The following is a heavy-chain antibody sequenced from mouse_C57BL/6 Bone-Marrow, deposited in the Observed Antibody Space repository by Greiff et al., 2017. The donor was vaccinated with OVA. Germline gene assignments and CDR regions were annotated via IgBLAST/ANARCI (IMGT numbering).Heavy chain of an antibody. J-gene: IGHJ3*01. V-gene: IGHV14-4*01. CDR2: IDPENGDP. D-gene: IGHD2-4*01. Sequence: EVQLQQSGAELVRPGASVKLSCTASGFNIKDDYMHWVKQRPEQGLEWIGWIDPENGDPEYASKFQGKATITADTSSNTAYLQLSSLTSEDTAVYYCTTGDYDNDGFAYWGQGTLVTVSA. CDR3: TTGDYDNDGFAY. CDR1: GFNIKDDY.